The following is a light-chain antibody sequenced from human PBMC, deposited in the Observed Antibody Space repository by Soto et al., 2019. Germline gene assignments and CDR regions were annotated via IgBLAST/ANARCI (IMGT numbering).Light chain of an antibody. CDR3: QHYGGSFI. V-gene: IGKV3-20*01. J-gene: IGKJ3*01. Sequence: EIVLTQSPGTLSLSPGEGATVSCRVSQSINSKSLVWYQRKFGRAPRLLIYNTSSRATGIPDRFSGSGSGTDFTLSISRLEPEDFAVYYRQHYGGSFIFGPGTKVDFK. CDR1: QSINSKS. CDR2: NTS.